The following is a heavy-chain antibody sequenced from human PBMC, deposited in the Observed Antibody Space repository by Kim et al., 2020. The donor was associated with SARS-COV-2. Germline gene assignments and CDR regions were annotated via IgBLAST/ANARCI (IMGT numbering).Heavy chain of an antibody. J-gene: IGHJ4*02. D-gene: IGHD2-2*02. V-gene: IGHV3-33*08. CDR1: GFIFSTYV. Sequence: GGSLRLSCAPSGFIFSTYVMHWVRQAPGKGLEWVATIWYDGSNNYYPDSVKGRFTVSRDNSKNTLYLQMNSLRAEDTAVYYCVRGYCGTATCYTGGTYFDYGGRGTLVTVSS. CDR3: VRGYCGTATCYTGGTYFDY. CDR2: IWYDGSNN.